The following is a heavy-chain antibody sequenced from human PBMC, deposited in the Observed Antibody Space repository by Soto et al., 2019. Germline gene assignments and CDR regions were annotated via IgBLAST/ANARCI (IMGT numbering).Heavy chain of an antibody. V-gene: IGHV4-4*02. CDR3: VHHGGDPYYHDF. CDR2: IYYSGST. CDR1: GGSLSSSSW. D-gene: IGHD4-17*01. J-gene: IGHJ4*02. Sequence: QVQLQESGPGLVNPSGTLSLTCAVSGGSLSSSSWWSWVRQPPGKALEWLGEIYYSGSTKYNPSLHSLVTRSADQSKNDFSLRLSSVTAADTAVYYCVHHGGDPYYHDFWGQGMLVTVSS.